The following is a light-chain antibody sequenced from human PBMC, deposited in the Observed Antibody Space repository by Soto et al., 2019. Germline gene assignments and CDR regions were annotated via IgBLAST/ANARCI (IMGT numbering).Light chain of an antibody. CDR1: QTISSW. CDR3: QQYHSYWT. V-gene: IGKV1-5*01. CDR2: DAS. Sequence: DIQMTQSPSTLSGSVGDRVTIACRASQTISSWLAWYQQKPGKAPKLLIYDASSLDSGVPQRFSGSGSGTEFTLTISSLQTDDFSTYYCQQYHSYWTFGQGTKVDIK. J-gene: IGKJ1*01.